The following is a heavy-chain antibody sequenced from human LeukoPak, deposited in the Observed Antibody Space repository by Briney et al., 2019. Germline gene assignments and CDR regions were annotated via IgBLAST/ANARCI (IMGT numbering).Heavy chain of an antibody. Sequence: PSETLSLTCTVSGGSISSSSYYWGWIRQPPGKGLECIGSIYYSESTYYNPSLKSRVTISVDTSKNQFSLKLSSVTAADTAVYYCARGGSYVWGSYRLKSWFDPWGQGTLVTVSS. V-gene: IGHV4-39*01. CDR2: IYYSEST. CDR1: GGSISSSSYY. J-gene: IGHJ5*02. D-gene: IGHD3-16*02. CDR3: ARGGSYVWGSYRLKSWFDP.